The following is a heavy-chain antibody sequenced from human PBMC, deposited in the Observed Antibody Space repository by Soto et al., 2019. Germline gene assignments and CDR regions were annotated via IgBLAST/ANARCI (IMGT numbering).Heavy chain of an antibody. CDR3: ARFSPPRKSYDSNPGWFDP. CDR2: IYYESA. Sequence: SETLSLTCTVSGGSISSYYWSWIRQSPGKGLEWIGYIYYESANYNPSLKSRLTMSLDTSTNEVSLSLTSVTAADAAVYFCARFSPPRKSYDSNPGWFDPWGQGIMVTVSS. J-gene: IGHJ5*02. CDR1: GGSISSYY. D-gene: IGHD3-22*01. V-gene: IGHV4-59*01.